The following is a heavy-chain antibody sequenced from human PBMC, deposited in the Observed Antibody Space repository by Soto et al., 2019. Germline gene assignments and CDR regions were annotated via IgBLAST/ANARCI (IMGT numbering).Heavy chain of an antibody. J-gene: IGHJ4*02. V-gene: IGHV3-7*01. D-gene: IGHD3-3*01. Sequence: EVQLVESGGGLVQPGGSLKLSCAASGFTFSSYWMSWVRQAPGKGLEWVANIKQDGSERYYVDSVKGRFTISRDNAKNSLYLQMNSLRAEDTAVYYCVSGVGTGDWGQGPLVTVSS. CDR2: IKQDGSER. CDR3: VSGVGTGD. CDR1: GFTFSSYW.